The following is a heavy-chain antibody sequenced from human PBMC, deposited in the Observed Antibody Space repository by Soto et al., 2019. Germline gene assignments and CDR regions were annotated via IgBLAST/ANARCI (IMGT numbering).Heavy chain of an antibody. Sequence: QVQLVESGGGVVQPGRSLRLSCAASGFTFSSYGMHWVRQAPGKGLEWVAVIWYDGSNKYYADSVKGRFTISRDNSKNTLYLQMNSLRAEDTAVYYCARGGYYDILTGYQKPYYYYYGMDVWGQGTTVTVSS. D-gene: IGHD3-9*01. CDR2: IWYDGSNK. CDR1: GFTFSSYG. V-gene: IGHV3-33*01. J-gene: IGHJ6*02. CDR3: ARGGYYDILTGYQKPYYYYYGMDV.